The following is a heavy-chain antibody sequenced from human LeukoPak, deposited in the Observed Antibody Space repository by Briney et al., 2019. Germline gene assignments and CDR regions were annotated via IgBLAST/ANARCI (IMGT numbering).Heavy chain of an antibody. CDR2: INPNSGGT. D-gene: IGHD3-22*01. V-gene: IGHV1-2*02. CDR1: GYTFTGYY. Sequence: ASVKVSCKASGYTFTGYYMHWVRQAPGQGLEWMGWINPNSGGTNYAQKFQGRVTMTGDTSISTAYMELSRLRSDDTAAYYCARVQGRYDSSGYYYGWGQGTLVTVSS. CDR3: ARVQGRYDSSGYYYG. J-gene: IGHJ4*02.